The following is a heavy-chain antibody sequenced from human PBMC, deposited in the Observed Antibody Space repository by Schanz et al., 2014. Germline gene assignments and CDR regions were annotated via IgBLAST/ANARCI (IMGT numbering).Heavy chain of an antibody. D-gene: IGHD4-4*01. CDR3: AKDRWRATVMVDAFEI. J-gene: IGHJ3*02. V-gene: IGHV3-30*14. CDR1: GFIFGDYA. Sequence: QVQLVESGGGVVQPGGSLRLSCAASGFIFGDYAIHWVRQAPGKGLEWVAAISNHGLNTYFGDSVKGRFIISRDSSKNTLFLQMNSLRAEDTAVYFCAKDRWRATVMVDAFEIWGQGTKVTVSS. CDR2: ISNHGLNT.